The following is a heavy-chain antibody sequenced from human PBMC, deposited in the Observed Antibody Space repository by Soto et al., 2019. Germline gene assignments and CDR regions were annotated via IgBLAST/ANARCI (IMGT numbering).Heavy chain of an antibody. CDR1: GFTFSSYG. V-gene: IGHV3-30*03. CDR2: ISYDGNVK. J-gene: IGHJ4*02. CDR3: ARGYSGDEGSY. Sequence: QVQPVESGGGVVQPGRSLRLSCAASGFTFSSYGMHWVRQAPGKGLEWVAIISYDGNVKYFIDSVKGRFTISRDDSKNTVYLQMNSLRPEDAAVYFCARGYSGDEGSYWGQGTQVTVSS. D-gene: IGHD5-12*01.